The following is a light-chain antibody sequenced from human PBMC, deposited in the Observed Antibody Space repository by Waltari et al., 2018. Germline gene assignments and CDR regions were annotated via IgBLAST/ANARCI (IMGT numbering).Light chain of an antibody. CDR3: SSYTRSSSGV. CDR2: DVS. CDR1: SSDVGGVNY. V-gene: IGLV2-14*01. J-gene: IGLJ1*01. Sequence: QSALTQPASVSGSPGQSITSSCTGTSSDVGGVNYVSGHQQHPDKAPKLTFYDVSKRPSGVSNRFSGAKSANTASLTISGLQAEDEADYYCSSYTRSSSGVFGTGTKVTVL.